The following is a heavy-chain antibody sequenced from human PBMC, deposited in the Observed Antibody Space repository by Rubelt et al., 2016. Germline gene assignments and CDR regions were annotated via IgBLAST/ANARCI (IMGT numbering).Heavy chain of an antibody. J-gene: IGHJ6*02. CDR1: GGTFSSYA. CDR2: IIPIFGTA. D-gene: IGHD3-9*01. Sequence: QVQLVQSGAEVKKPGSSVKVSCKASGGTFSSYAISWVRQAPGQGLEWMGGIIPIFGTANYAQKFQGRVTITADKSTSTAYRELGSRRSEDTAVYYCASPPYDILTGYDYYYGMDVWGQGTTVTVSS. CDR3: ASPPYDILTGYDYYYGMDV. V-gene: IGHV1-69*06.